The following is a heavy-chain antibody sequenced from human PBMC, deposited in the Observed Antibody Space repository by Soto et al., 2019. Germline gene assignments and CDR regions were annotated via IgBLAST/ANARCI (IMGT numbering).Heavy chain of an antibody. V-gene: IGHV3-30-3*01. CDR1: GFTFSRYA. Sequence: QVQLVESGGGVVQPGRSLRLSCAASGFTFSRYAMHWVRQAPGKGLECVAVISYDGSNKYYADSVKGRFTISRDNFKNTLYLQMNSLRAEDTAVYYCARAESSSWHNFDYWGQGTLVTVSS. J-gene: IGHJ4*02. D-gene: IGHD6-13*01. CDR2: ISYDGSNK. CDR3: ARAESSSWHNFDY.